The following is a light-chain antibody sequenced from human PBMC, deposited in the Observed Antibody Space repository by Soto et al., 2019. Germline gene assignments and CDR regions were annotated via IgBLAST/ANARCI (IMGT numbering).Light chain of an antibody. CDR3: LQYNHWRT. J-gene: IGKJ1*01. CDR1: QSLSSN. CDR2: DAS. V-gene: IGKV3-15*01. Sequence: EIVMTQSPATLSVSPGERATLSCRASQSLSSNLAWYQQKPGQAPRLLIYDASTRATGVPARFSGSGSGTEFTLTISSLQSEDSAVDYCLQYNHWRTFGQGTNVEIK.